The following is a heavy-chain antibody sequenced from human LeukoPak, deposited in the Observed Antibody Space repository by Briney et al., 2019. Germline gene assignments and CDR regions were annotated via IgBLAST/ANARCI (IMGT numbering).Heavy chain of an antibody. CDR2: IYYSGST. J-gene: IGHJ4*02. Sequence: RSQTLSVTCPVLSGSISSYYGSWHWQPPRRGRTGNRYIYYSGSTNYNPSLKSRVTISVDTSKNQFSLKLSSVTAADTAVYYCARGYDFWSGYYLGYWGQGTLVTVSS. CDR1: SGSISSYY. CDR3: ARGYDFWSGYYLGY. V-gene: IGHV4-59*01. D-gene: IGHD3-3*01.